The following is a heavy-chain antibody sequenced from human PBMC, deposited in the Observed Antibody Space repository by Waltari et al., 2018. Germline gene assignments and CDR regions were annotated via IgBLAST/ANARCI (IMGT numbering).Heavy chain of an antibody. V-gene: IGHV3-74*01. Sequence: MCVIREVRGKGLVWVSTITSDGIRTRYADSVKCRFTISRDNAKNTLYLQTNSLRAEDTAVYYCASHRPVGYGMDVWGHGTTVTVSS. J-gene: IGHJ6*02. CDR3: ASHRPVGYGMDV. CDR2: ITSDGIRT.